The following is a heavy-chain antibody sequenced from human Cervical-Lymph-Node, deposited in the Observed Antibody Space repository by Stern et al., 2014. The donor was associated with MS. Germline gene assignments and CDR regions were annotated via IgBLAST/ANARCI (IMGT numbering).Heavy chain of an antibody. Sequence: VQLVESGAEVKKPGASVKVSCKASGYTFTSYGISWVRQAPGQGLEWMGWISASEGNANYAQKLQGSVTTTTDTSTSKAYMELRSLRSDDTAVYYCARGLLGSENAFDIWGQGTMVTVSS. J-gene: IGHJ3*02. CDR1: GYTFTSYG. CDR2: ISASEGNA. V-gene: IGHV1-18*01. CDR3: ARGLLGSENAFDI. D-gene: IGHD2-15*01.